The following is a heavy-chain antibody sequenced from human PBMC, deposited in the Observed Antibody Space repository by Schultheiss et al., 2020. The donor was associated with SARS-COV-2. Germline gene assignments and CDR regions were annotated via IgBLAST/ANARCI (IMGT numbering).Heavy chain of an antibody. CDR3: AKASKRYSSSWYGSGGEFDP. CDR1: GFTFSSYA. Sequence: GESLKISCAASGFTFSSYAMHWVRQAPGKGLEWVAVISYDGSNKYYADSVKGRFTISRDNSKNTLYLQMNSLRAEDTAVYYCAKASKRYSSSWYGSGGEFDPWGQGTLVTVSS. CDR2: ISYDGSNK. J-gene: IGHJ5*02. D-gene: IGHD6-13*01. V-gene: IGHV3-30-3*01.